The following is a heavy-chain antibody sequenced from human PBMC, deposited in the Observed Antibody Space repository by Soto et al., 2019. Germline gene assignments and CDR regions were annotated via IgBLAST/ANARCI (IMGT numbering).Heavy chain of an antibody. Sequence: QVTLKESGPVLVKPTETLTLRCTVSGLSITDSEMGVSWSRQPPGKALEWLAHIDSSGEKCYRTFLKRRLTISKDTSKNQIVLIMTNMDPADTATYYCGRRHLAVAVSPWFDPWGQGILVTVSS. V-gene: IGHV2-26*01. D-gene: IGHD3-16*01. J-gene: IGHJ5*02. CDR1: GLSITDSEMG. CDR3: GRRHLAVAVSPWFDP. CDR2: IDSSGEK.